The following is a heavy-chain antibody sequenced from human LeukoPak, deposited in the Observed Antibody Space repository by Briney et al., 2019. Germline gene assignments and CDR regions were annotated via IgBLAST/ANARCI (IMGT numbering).Heavy chain of an antibody. D-gene: IGHD3-10*01. J-gene: IGHJ6*02. CDR2: IAWNGGRA. V-gene: IGHV3-9*01. CDR3: AKDRGTVQRGGSWGMHV. CDR1: GFTFDEYA. Sequence: GRSLRLSCAASGFTFDEYAMHWVRQAPGKGLEWVSGIAWNGGRAPFADSVKGRLNISRDNDNNSLSLEMNSLRAEDTAFYYCAKDRGTVQRGGSWGMHVRGHRTTVTVSS.